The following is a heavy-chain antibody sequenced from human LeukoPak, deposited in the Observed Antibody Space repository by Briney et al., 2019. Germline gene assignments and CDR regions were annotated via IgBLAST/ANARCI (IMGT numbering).Heavy chain of an antibody. CDR1: GGTFSSYA. V-gene: IGHV1-69*06. Sequence: VASVKVSCKASGGTFSSYAISWVRQAPGQGLEWMGGIIPIFGTAIYAQKFQGRVTMTEDTSTDTAYMELSSLRSEDTAVYYCATGSGEGGHSFFDYWGQGTLVTVSS. D-gene: IGHD3-10*01. J-gene: IGHJ4*02. CDR2: IIPIFGTA. CDR3: ATGSGEGGHSFFDY.